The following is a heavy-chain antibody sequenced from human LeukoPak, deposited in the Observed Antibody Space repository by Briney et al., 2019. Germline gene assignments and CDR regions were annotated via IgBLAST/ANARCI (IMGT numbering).Heavy chain of an antibody. J-gene: IGHJ4*02. V-gene: IGHV3-7*01. D-gene: IGHD2/OR15-2a*01. CDR2: INQDGNEA. CDR1: GFSISRYW. Sequence: GGSLRLSCAVSGFSISRYWMAWVRQAPGKELQWVVNINQDGNEAVYLDSVRGRFTVPRDNAKNSVDLHMYGLRVEDTAVYFCSNGIYDKSYWGRGTLVTVSS. CDR3: SNGIYDKSY.